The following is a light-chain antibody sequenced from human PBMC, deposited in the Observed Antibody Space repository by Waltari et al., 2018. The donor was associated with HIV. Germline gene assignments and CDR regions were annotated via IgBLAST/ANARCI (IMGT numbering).Light chain of an antibody. CDR2: RNN. CDR3: ATWDDNLSGWV. CDR1: NSNIGNNY. V-gene: IGLV1-47*01. J-gene: IGLJ3*02. Sequence: QSVLTQPPSASATPGQRVTIPCSGTNSNIGNNYVYWYQQPPGTAPKVLIYRNNYRPSGVPDRFSGSKSGTSASLAISGLRSEDEADYYCATWDDNLSGWVFGGGTKLTVL.